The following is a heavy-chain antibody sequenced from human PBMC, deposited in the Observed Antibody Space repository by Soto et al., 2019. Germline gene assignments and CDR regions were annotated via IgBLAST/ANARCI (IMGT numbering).Heavy chain of an antibody. V-gene: IGHV1-69*06. CDR2: IIPIFGTT. D-gene: IGHD3-22*01. J-gene: IGHJ5*02. CDR3: ARYRTDSGYYTNWLDP. Sequence: SVKVSCKASGGTFGSDAITWVRQAPGQGLEWVGRIIPIFGTTNYAQNLQGRVTISADKSTLTSYMELHSLTSDDTALYYCARYRTDSGYYTNWLDPWGQGTQVTVSS. CDR1: GGTFGSDA.